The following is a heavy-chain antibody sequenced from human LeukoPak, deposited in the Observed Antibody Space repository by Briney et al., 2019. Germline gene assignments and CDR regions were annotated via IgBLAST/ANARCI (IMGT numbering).Heavy chain of an antibody. CDR1: GGSISSSSYY. Sequence: SETLSLTCTVSGGSISSSSYYWGWIRQPPGKGLEWIGSIYYSGSTYYNPSLKSRVTISVDTSKNQLSLKLSSVTAADTAVYFCARSGGLWLLTYSFDYWGQGTLVTVSS. D-gene: IGHD3-22*01. CDR2: IYYSGST. CDR3: ARSGGLWLLTYSFDY. V-gene: IGHV4-39*07. J-gene: IGHJ4*02.